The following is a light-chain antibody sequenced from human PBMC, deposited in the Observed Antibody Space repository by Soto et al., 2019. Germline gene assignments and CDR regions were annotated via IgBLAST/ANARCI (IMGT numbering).Light chain of an antibody. CDR1: QSVSSN. CDR3: QQRSNWPPWT. Sequence: EIVMTQSPATLSVSPVERATLSCRASQSVSSNLAWYQQKPGQAPRLLIYGASTRATGIPARFSGSGSGTEFTLTISSLQSEDFAVYYCQQRSNWPPWTCGQGTKVDIK. J-gene: IGKJ1*01. V-gene: IGKV3-15*01. CDR2: GAS.